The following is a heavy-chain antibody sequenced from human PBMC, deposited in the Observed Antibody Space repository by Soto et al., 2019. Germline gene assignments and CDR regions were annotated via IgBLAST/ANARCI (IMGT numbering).Heavy chain of an antibody. V-gene: IGHV3-23*01. J-gene: IGHJ5*02. D-gene: IGHD6-19*01. CDR1: GFTFSSYA. CDR2: ISGSGGST. CDR3: ANAESSGWYFGWFDP. Sequence: GSLRLSCAASGFTFSSYAMSWVRQAPGKGLEWVSAISGSGGSTYYADSVKGRFTISRDNSKNTLYLQMNSLRAEDTAVYYCANAESSGWYFGWFDPWGQGTLVTVSS.